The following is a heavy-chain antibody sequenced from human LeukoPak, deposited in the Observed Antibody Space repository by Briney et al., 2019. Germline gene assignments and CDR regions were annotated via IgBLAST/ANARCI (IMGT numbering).Heavy chain of an antibody. Sequence: GASVKVSCKASGYSFGSYGISWVRQAPGQGPEWMGWISGYNDNPKYAQKFQGRVTMTTDTSTSTAYMDLRSLRTDDTAVYYCARDWYCSGGSCYDCFDPWGQGTLVTVSS. J-gene: IGHJ5*02. CDR2: ISGYNDNP. CDR3: ARDWYCSGGSCYDCFDP. V-gene: IGHV1-18*01. D-gene: IGHD2-15*01. CDR1: GYSFGSYG.